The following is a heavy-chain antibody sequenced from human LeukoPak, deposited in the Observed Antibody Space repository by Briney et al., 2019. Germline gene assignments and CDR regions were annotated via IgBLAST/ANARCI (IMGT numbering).Heavy chain of an antibody. CDR2: ILMSTNYT. CDR1: GFTLSDSY. V-gene: IGHV3-11*05. Sequence: GGSLRLSCGASGFTLSDSYMSWIRQAPGKGLEWVSYILMSTNYTSYADSVKGRFTISRDNSKNTLYLQVSSLRAEDTAVYYCAKDRDTEQPLLLSYFDYWGQGTLVTVSS. CDR3: AKDRDTEQPLLLSYFDY. D-gene: IGHD2/OR15-2a*01. J-gene: IGHJ4*02.